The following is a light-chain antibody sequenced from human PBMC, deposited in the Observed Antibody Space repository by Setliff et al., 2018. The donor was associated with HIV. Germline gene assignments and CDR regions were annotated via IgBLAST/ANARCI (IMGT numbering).Light chain of an antibody. CDR2: EVS. V-gene: IGLV2-14*01. CDR1: SSDFGSYDY. Sequence: QSVLTQPASVSGSPGQSITISCTGTSSDFGSYDYVSWYQHHPGKAPKLIIYEVSNRPSEVSNRFSGSKSGNTASLTISGLQTEDEADYYCSSFTSRSTYVFGTGTKGTVL. CDR3: SSFTSRSTYV. J-gene: IGLJ1*01.